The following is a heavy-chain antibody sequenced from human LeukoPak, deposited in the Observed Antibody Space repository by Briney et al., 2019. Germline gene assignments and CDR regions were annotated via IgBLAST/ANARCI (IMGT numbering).Heavy chain of an antibody. CDR1: GFTFDDYG. CDR2: INWNGGST. V-gene: IGHV3-20*04. CDR3: ARDYYGSGSYRDAFDI. D-gene: IGHD3-10*01. Sequence: GGSLRLSCAASGFTFDDYGMSWVRQAPGKGLEWVSGINWNGGSTGYADSVKGRFTISRDNAKNSLYLQMNSLRAEDTALYYCARDYYGSGSYRDAFDIWGQGTMVTVSS. J-gene: IGHJ3*02.